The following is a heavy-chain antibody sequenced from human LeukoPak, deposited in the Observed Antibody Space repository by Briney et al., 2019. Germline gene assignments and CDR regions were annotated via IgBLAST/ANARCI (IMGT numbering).Heavy chain of an antibody. CDR2: ISSSSSFI. CDR3: ARDVLIAADGVIRLDAFDI. V-gene: IGHV3-21*01. J-gene: IGHJ3*02. D-gene: IGHD6-13*01. CDR1: GFSISSNS. Sequence: GGSLRLSCAASGFSISSNSMNWVRQAPGKGLEWVSFISSSSSFIYYADSVKGRFTISRDNAKNSLYLQMNSLRAEDTAVYYCARDVLIAADGVIRLDAFDIWGQGTVVTVSS.